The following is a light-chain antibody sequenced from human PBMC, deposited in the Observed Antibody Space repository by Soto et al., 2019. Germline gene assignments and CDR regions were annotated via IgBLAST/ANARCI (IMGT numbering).Light chain of an antibody. CDR2: DAS. V-gene: IGKV3-11*01. Sequence: EIVMTQSPATLSVSPGERASLSCRASQSVSSNLAWYQQKPGQAPRLLIYDASNRATGIPARFSGSGSGTDFTLTISSLEPEDFAVYYCQQRSNWPPITFGQGTRLELK. CDR1: QSVSSN. J-gene: IGKJ5*01. CDR3: QQRSNWPPIT.